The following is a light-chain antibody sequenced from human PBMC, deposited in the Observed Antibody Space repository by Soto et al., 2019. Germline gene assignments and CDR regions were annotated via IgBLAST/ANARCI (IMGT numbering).Light chain of an antibody. CDR3: QQYNSYWT. Sequence: DIPMTQSPSTLSASVGDRVTITCRASQSIRSWLAWYQQKPGKAPKLLIYKASNLDSGVPSRFNGSGSGTEFTLTISRLQPDDFATYYCQQYNSYWTFGQGTKVEIK. CDR2: KAS. CDR1: QSIRSW. J-gene: IGKJ1*01. V-gene: IGKV1-5*03.